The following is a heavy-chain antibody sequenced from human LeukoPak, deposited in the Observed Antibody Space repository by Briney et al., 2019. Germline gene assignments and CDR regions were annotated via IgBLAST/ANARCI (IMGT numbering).Heavy chain of an antibody. V-gene: IGHV3-23*01. CDR3: AKDLDSTDLYDNAD. CDR2: IGTNEQRT. J-gene: IGHJ1*01. D-gene: IGHD6-19*01. Sequence: GGSLRLSCVASGFTFSRYGMNWVRQTPGKGLEWVSLIGTNEQRTHYADSVKGRFTISRDNSKNTLFLQMNSLRAEDTAVYYCAKDLDSTDLYDNADWGQGTLVTVSS. CDR1: GFTFSRYG.